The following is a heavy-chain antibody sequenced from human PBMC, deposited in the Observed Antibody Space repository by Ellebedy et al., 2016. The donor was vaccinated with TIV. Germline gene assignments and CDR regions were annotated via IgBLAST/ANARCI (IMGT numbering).Heavy chain of an antibody. CDR3: ARLGVIAAAGASDY. CDR2: ISYSGDLM. Sequence: PGGSLRLSCAASGFTFSGYYMSWFRQAPGKGQEWVSYISYSGDLMYYADSVKGRFTTSRDNAGNSLYLQMNSLRAEDTAVYYWARLGVIAAAGASDYWGQGTLVIVSS. CDR1: GFTFSGYY. J-gene: IGHJ4*02. D-gene: IGHD6-13*01. V-gene: IGHV3-11*01.